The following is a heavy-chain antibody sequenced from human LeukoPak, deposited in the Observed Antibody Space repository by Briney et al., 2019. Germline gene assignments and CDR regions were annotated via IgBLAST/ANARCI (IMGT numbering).Heavy chain of an antibody. V-gene: IGHV3-21*01. D-gene: IGHD3-16*01. CDR1: GFTFSDYR. Sequence: GGSLRLSCAASGFTFSDYRMYWVRQAPGKGLEWVSSISGSTNYTYYADSVKGRFTMSRDNAKNSLFLQMNSLTAEDTAVYYCTRVSYADGGYFDYWGQGTLVTVSS. J-gene: IGHJ4*02. CDR3: TRVSYADGGYFDY. CDR2: ISGSTNYT.